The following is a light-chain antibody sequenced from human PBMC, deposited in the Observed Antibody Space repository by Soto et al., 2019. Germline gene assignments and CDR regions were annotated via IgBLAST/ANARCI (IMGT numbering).Light chain of an antibody. CDR1: QSIISY. Sequence: DIQMTQSPSSLSASLGDRVTITCRASQSIISYLNWYQQKPGKAPKLLIYAASSLQSGVPSRFSGSGSGTDFTLTISSLQPEDFATYYCQHSYSTPLTFGGGTKVEIK. V-gene: IGKV1-39*01. CDR2: AAS. CDR3: QHSYSTPLT. J-gene: IGKJ4*01.